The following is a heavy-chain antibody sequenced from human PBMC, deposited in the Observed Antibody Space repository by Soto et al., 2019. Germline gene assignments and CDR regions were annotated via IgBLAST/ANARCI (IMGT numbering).Heavy chain of an antibody. V-gene: IGHV3-30*03. J-gene: IGHJ4*02. CDR2: ISYDGGNK. D-gene: IGHD2-2*01. CDR1: GFTFRTYG. Sequence: GGSLRLSCAASGFTFRTYGMHWVRQAPGKGLEWVAVISYDGGNKYYADSVKGRFTISRDNSKNTLYLQMNSLRAADTAVYYSARGEERVAMPSGYWGQGTLVTVSS. CDR3: ARGEERVAMPSGY.